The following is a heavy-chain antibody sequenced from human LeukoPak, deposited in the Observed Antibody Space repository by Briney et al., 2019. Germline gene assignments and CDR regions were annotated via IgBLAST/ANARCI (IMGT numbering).Heavy chain of an antibody. CDR1: GGSISSGGYY. Sequence: SETLSLTCTVSGGSISSGGYYWSWIRQHPGKGLEWIGYIYYSGSTYYNPSLKSRVTISVDTSKNQFSLKLSSVTAADTAVYYCARGGHEPNTPFDPWGQGTLVTVSS. J-gene: IGHJ5*02. D-gene: IGHD1-14*01. CDR2: IYYSGST. CDR3: ARGGHEPNTPFDP. V-gene: IGHV4-31*03.